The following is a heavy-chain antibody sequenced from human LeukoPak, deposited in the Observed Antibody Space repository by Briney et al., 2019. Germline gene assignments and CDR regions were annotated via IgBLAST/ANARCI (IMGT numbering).Heavy chain of an antibody. D-gene: IGHD1-26*01. CDR2: SHVSGNN. Sequence: SETLSLTCSVSGDSIDSYYWSWIRQPTGKALDLIVFSHVSGNNRYSPPLRGRATLSVDTSKNQVSLELASATGPGPALYLFARHGRHLWDGDSHDYACEVWGQGRVVTVCS. CDR3: ARHGRHLWDGDSHDYACEV. J-gene: IGHJ3*01. CDR1: GDSIDSYY. V-gene: IGHV4-59*08.